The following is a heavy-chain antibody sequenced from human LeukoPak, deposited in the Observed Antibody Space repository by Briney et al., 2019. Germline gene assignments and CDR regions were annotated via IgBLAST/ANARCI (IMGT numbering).Heavy chain of an antibody. CDR1: GFTFSSYA. D-gene: IGHD3-3*01. J-gene: IGHJ4*02. V-gene: IGHV3-23*01. CDR3: AKLSGDFWSGYPRNFDY. Sequence: GGSLTLSCAASGFTFSSYAMSWVRQAPGKGLEWVSAISGSGGSTYYADSVKGRFTISRDNSKNTLYLQMNSLRAEDTAVYYCAKLSGDFWSGYPRNFDYWGQGTLVTVSS. CDR2: ISGSGGST.